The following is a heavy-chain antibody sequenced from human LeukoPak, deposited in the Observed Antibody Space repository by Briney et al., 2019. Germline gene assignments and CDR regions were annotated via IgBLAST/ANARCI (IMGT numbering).Heavy chain of an antibody. Sequence: GGSLRLSCAASGFTFSSYAMSWVRQAPGKGLEWVSAISGSGGSTYYADSVKGRLTISRDNSKNTLYLQMNSLRAEDTAVYYCAKILLWFGELYDYWGQGTLVTVSS. CDR3: AKILLWFGELYDY. J-gene: IGHJ4*02. CDR1: GFTFSSYA. CDR2: ISGSGGST. D-gene: IGHD3-10*01. V-gene: IGHV3-23*01.